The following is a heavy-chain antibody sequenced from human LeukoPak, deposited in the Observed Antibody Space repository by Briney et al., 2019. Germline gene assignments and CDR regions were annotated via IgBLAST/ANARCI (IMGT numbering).Heavy chain of an antibody. CDR2: ICYTGST. CDR1: GGSVSDYY. J-gene: IGHJ4*02. D-gene: IGHD7-27*01. V-gene: IGHV4-59*02. Sequence: SETLSLTCTISGGSVSDYYWSWIRQSPGKGLEWIGYICYTGSTTYNPSLKSRVTISADTSKNQFSLKLSSVTAADTAVYYCASRKLGNDYWGQGTLVTVSS. CDR3: ASRKLGNDY.